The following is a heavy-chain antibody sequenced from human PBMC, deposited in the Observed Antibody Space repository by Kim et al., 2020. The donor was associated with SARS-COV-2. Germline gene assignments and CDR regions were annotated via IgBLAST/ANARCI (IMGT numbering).Heavy chain of an antibody. J-gene: IGHJ6*02. CDR1: GFTFSSYG. CDR2: ISYDGSNK. CDR3: AKVGGVGYCSSTSCQYYYYYYGMDV. V-gene: IGHV3-30*18. D-gene: IGHD2-2*01. Sequence: GGSLRLSCAASGFTFSSYGMHWVRQAPGKGLEWVAVISYDGSNKYYADSVKGRFTISRDNSKNTLYLQMNSLRAEDTAVYYCAKVGGVGYCSSTSCQYYYYYYGMDVWGPGTTVTVSS.